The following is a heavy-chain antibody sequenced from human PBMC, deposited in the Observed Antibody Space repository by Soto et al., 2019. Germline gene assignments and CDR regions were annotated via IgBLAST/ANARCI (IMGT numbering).Heavy chain of an antibody. Sequence: QVQLVQSGAEVKKPGSSVKVSCKASGGTFSSYAISWVRQAPGQGLEWMGGIIPIFGTANYAQKFQGRVTITADDSTSTAYRELSSLRSEDTAVYYCGLKPVATTIPSGMDVWGQGTTVTVSS. D-gene: IGHD5-12*01. CDR2: IIPIFGTA. CDR1: GGTFSSYA. V-gene: IGHV1-69*01. J-gene: IGHJ6*02. CDR3: GLKPVATTIPSGMDV.